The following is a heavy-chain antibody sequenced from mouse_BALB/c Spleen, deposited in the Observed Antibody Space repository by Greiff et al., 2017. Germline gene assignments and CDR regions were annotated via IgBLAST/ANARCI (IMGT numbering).Heavy chain of an antibody. CDR2: IRNKANGYTT. CDR3: ARHYDPRTPFDY. D-gene: IGHD2-4*01. J-gene: IGHJ2*01. V-gene: IGHV7-3*02. CDR1: GFTFTDYY. Sequence: EVMLVESGGGLVQPGGSLRLSCATSGFTFTDYYMSWVRQPPGKALEWLGFIRNKANGYTTEYSASVKGRFTISRDNSQSILYLQMNTLRAEDSATYYCARHYDPRTPFDYWGQGTTLTVSS.